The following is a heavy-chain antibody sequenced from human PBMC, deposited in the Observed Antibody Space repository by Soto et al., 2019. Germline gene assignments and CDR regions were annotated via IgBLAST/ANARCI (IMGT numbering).Heavy chain of an antibody. J-gene: IGHJ4*02. CDR1: GFTFDDYA. Sequence: GGSLRLSCAASGFTFDDYAMHWVRQAPGKGLEWVSGISWNSGSIGYADSVKGRFTISRDNAKNSLYLQMNSLRAEDTALYYCAKDKWASGSSTSCYSSWGQGTLVTVSS. V-gene: IGHV3-9*01. CDR3: AKDKWASGSSTSCYSS. D-gene: IGHD2-2*01. CDR2: ISWNSGSI.